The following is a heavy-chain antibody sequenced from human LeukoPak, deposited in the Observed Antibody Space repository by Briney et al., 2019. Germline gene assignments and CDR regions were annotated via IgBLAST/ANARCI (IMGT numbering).Heavy chain of an antibody. J-gene: IGHJ4*02. Sequence: SVKVSCKASGGTFSSYAISWVRQAPGQGLEWMGGIIPIFGTANYAQKFQGRVTITADESTSTAYMELSSLRPEDTAVYYRARADYGGNLFHFDYWGQGTLVTVSS. CDR2: IIPIFGTA. CDR3: ARADYGGNLFHFDY. CDR1: GGTFSSYA. V-gene: IGHV1-69*13. D-gene: IGHD4-23*01.